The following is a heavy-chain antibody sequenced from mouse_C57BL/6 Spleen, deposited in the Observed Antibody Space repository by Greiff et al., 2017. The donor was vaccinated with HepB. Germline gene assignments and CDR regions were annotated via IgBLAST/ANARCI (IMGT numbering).Heavy chain of an antibody. CDR1: GYSITSGYY. D-gene: IGHD2-5*01. Sequence: EVQVVESGPGLVKPSQSLSLTCSVTGYSITSGYYWNWIRQFPGNKLEWMGYISYDGSNNYNPSLKNRISITRDTSKNQFFLKLNSVTTEDTATYYCARDSNYVYFDVWGTGTTVTVSS. J-gene: IGHJ1*03. CDR3: ARDSNYVYFDV. CDR2: ISYDGSN. V-gene: IGHV3-6*01.